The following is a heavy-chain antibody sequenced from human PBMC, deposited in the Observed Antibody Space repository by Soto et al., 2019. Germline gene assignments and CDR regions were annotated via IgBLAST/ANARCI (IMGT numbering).Heavy chain of an antibody. CDR1: GFTFSSYS. D-gene: IGHD3-10*01. Sequence: GGSLRLSCAASGFTFSSYSMNWVRQAPGKGLEWVSYISSSSSTIYYADSVKGQFTISRDNAKNTLYLQMNSLRDEDTAVYYCARDQNYYGSGSYYPNWFDPWGQGTLVTVSS. J-gene: IGHJ5*02. CDR2: ISSSSSTI. V-gene: IGHV3-48*02. CDR3: ARDQNYYGSGSYYPNWFDP.